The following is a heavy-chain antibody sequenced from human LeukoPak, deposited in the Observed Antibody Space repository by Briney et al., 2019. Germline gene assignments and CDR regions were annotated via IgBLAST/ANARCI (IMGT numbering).Heavy chain of an antibody. Sequence: GASVKVSCKAPGYTFTGYYMHWVRQAPGQGLEWMGWISAYNGNTNYAQKLQGRVTMTTDTSTSTAYMELRSLRSDDTAVYYCARDLVLTTVTTTDYWGQGTLVTVSS. CDR1: GYTFTGYY. V-gene: IGHV1-18*04. J-gene: IGHJ4*02. CDR3: ARDLVLTTVTTTDY. CDR2: ISAYNGNT. D-gene: IGHD4-17*01.